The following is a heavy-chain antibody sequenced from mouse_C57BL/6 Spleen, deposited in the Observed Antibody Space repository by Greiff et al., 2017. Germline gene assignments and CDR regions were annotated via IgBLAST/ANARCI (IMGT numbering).Heavy chain of an antibody. D-gene: IGHD1-1*01. Sequence: EVKLEESGGGLVQPGGSMKLSCAASGFTFSDSWMDWVRQSPEKGLEWVAAIRNKANNHATSYAESVKGRFTISGDDTNSRVYLKMSSLRAENAGIYYCTRNDYGSRFAYWGQGTMVTVSA. CDR1: GFTFSDSW. V-gene: IGHV6-6*01. CDR2: IRNKANNHAT. CDR3: TRNDYGSRFAY. J-gene: IGHJ3*01.